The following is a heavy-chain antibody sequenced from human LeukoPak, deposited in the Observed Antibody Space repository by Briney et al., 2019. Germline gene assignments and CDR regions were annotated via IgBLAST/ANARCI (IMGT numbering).Heavy chain of an antibody. Sequence: RPSETLSLTCTVSGGSISSSNYYWGWIRRPPGKGLEWLGGIYYSGSTYYNPSLKSRVTIYVDTSKNQFSLKLTSVTAADTALYYCARHHTPSEKYSSGWYSPLDSWGQGILVTVSS. CDR2: IYYSGST. CDR1: GGSISSSNYY. J-gene: IGHJ4*02. D-gene: IGHD6-19*01. CDR3: ARHHTPSEKYSSGWYSPLDS. V-gene: IGHV4-39*01.